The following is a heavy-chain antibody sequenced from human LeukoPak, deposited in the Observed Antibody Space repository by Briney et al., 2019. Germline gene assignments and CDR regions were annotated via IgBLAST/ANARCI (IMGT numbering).Heavy chain of an antibody. CDR3: ARDSTGGSYDFDY. CDR2: IYYSGST. D-gene: IGHD1-26*01. CDR1: GGSVSSGSYY. V-gene: IGHV4-61*01. Sequence: PSETLSLTCTVSGGSVSSGSYYWSWIRQPPGKGLEWIGYIYYSGSTNYNPSLKSRLTISVDTSKNQFSLKLTSVTAADTAVYYCARDSTGGSYDFDYWGQGTLVTVSS. J-gene: IGHJ4*02.